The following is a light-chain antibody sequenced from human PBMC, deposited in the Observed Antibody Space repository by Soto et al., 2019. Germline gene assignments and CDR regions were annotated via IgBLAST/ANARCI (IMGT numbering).Light chain of an antibody. CDR1: QSLLHSNGYNY. Sequence: DIVMTQSPLSLPVTPGEPASISCRSSQSLLHSNGYNYLEWYLQKPGQSPQLLIYLGSDRASGVPDTISGSGSGTDCTLKISRVEAEDAGVYYCMQGLSGFTFGPGTKVEIK. J-gene: IGKJ3*01. V-gene: IGKV2-28*01. CDR2: LGS. CDR3: MQGLSGFT.